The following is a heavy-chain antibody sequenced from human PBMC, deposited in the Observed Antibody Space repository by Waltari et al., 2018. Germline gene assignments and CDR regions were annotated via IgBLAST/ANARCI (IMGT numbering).Heavy chain of an antibody. CDR2: INQDGSEK. Sequence: EVQVVESGGGLVQPGGSLRLSCAASGFTFSRYWMTWVRQAPGKGLEWVANINQDGSEKYYVDSVKGRFTISRDNAKNSLYLQMNSLRAEDTAVYYCARDRLLWFGEFDYWGQGTLVTVSS. V-gene: IGHV3-7*01. CDR1: GFTFSRYW. D-gene: IGHD3-10*01. CDR3: ARDRLLWFGEFDY. J-gene: IGHJ4*02.